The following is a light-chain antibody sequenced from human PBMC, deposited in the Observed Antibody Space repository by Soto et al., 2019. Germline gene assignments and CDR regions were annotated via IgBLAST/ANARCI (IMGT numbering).Light chain of an antibody. V-gene: IGKV3-15*01. J-gene: IGKJ3*01. CDR3: QQYNNWPPRAT. CDR1: QSVSNK. CDR2: GAS. Sequence: EIVMTQSPATLSVSPGERATLSCRVSQSVSNKLAWYQQKPGQAPRLVIYGASTRATGIPARFSGSGSGTEFTLTISSLQSEDFAVYYCQQYNNWPPRATFGPGTKVDFK.